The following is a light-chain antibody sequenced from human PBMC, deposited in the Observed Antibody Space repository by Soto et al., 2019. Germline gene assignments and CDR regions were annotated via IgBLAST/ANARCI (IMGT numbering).Light chain of an antibody. Sequence: EIVLTQSPATLSLSPGERATFSCRASQSVSSYLAWYQQKPGQTPRLLIYDASNRATGIPARFSGSGSGTDFTLTISSLEPGDFAVYYCQRRSNWPRTFGKGTKVDIK. J-gene: IGKJ1*01. V-gene: IGKV3-11*01. CDR2: DAS. CDR1: QSVSSY. CDR3: QRRSNWPRT.